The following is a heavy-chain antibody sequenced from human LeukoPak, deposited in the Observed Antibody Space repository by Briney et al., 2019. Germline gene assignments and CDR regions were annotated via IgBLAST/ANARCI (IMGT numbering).Heavy chain of an antibody. CDR1: VGSINNYY. Sequence: SETLSLTCTVSVGSINNYYWSWIRQPPGKGLEWIAYIYYNGNTNYNPSLKSRITISADTSKNQFSLKLSSVTAADTAVYYCASRGDDYSYFDWYFDLWGRGTLVTVSS. V-gene: IGHV4-59*01. CDR3: ASRGDDYSYFDWYFDL. CDR2: IYYNGNT. J-gene: IGHJ2*01. D-gene: IGHD4-11*01.